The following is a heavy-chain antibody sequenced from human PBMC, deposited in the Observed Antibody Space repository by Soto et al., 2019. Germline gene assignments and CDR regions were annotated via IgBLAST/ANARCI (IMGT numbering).Heavy chain of an antibody. J-gene: IGHJ5*02. CDR1: GYTFTGYY. V-gene: IGHV1-2*02. CDR3: ARQETGSTLGYGYFDP. Sequence: ASVKVSCKTSGYTFTGYYIHWVRQAPGQGPEWMGWINPNSGATNYAQKFQGRVTMTRDTSISTAYMELSSLRSDDTAVYYCARQETGSTLGYGYFDPWGQGTLVTVSS. D-gene: IGHD1-1*01. CDR2: INPNSGAT.